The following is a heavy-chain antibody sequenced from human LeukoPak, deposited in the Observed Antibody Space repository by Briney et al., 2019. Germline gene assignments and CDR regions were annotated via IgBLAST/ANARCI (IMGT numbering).Heavy chain of an antibody. V-gene: IGHV4-39*01. Sequence: SETLSLTCTVSGGSISSSSYYWGWIRRPPGKGLEWIGSIYYSGSSYYNPSLKSRVTISVDTSKNQFSLKLSSVTAADTAVYYCATTGYSYGSSGDYWGQGTLVTVSS. CDR3: ATTGYSYGSSGDY. J-gene: IGHJ4*02. D-gene: IGHD5-18*01. CDR2: IYYSGSS. CDR1: GGSISSSSYY.